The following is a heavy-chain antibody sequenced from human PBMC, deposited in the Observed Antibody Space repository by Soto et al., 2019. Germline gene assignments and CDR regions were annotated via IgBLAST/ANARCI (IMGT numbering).Heavy chain of an antibody. CDR3: AKDNKYCSSTSCPDV. D-gene: IGHD2-2*01. CDR2: ISGSGGST. Sequence: GGSLRLSCAASGFTFSSYAMSWVRQAPGKWLEWVSAISGSGGSTYYADSVKGRFTISRDNSKNTLYLQMNSLRAEDTAVYYCAKDNKYCSSTSCPDVWGQGTTVTVSS. J-gene: IGHJ6*02. CDR1: GFTFSSYA. V-gene: IGHV3-23*01.